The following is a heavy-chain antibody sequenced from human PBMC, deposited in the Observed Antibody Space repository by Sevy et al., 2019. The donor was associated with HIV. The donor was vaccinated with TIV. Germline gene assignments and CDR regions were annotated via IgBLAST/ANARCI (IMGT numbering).Heavy chain of an antibody. CDR2: INGKGRST. V-gene: IGHV3-23*01. CDR3: AKTVNSGGGVVPAANYYYYGMDV. CDR1: GFTFSGYA. J-gene: IGHJ6*02. Sequence: GGSLRLSCVASGFTFSGYAMSWVRQAPGKGLEWVSAINGKGRSTHYADFVEGRFTISRDNSKNSLFLQMNSLRAEDTAVYYCAKTVNSGGGVVPAANYYYYGMDVWGQGTTVTVSS. D-gene: IGHD2-2*01.